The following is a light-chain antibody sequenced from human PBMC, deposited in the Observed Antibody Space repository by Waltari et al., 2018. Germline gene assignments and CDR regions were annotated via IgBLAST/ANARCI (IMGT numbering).Light chain of an antibody. CDR1: QGVSNY. Sequence: EIVLTQSPATLPLSPGERATLSCRASQGVSNYLAWYQPKPGQAPRLLIYDASNRATGIPARFSGSGSETDFTLTISSLEPEDFAVYYCQQRSNWPLTFGGGTKVEIK. J-gene: IGKJ4*01. CDR2: DAS. V-gene: IGKV3-11*01. CDR3: QQRSNWPLT.